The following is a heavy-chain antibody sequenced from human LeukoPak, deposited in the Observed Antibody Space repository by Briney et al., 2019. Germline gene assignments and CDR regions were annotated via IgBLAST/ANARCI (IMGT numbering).Heavy chain of an antibody. J-gene: IGHJ4*02. V-gene: IGHV4-59*01. CDR2: IYYSGST. CDR3: ARDRFSGFDY. D-gene: IGHD3-10*01. CDR1: GGSISSYY. Sequence: SETLSPTCTVSGGSISSYYWSWIRQPPGKGLEWIGYIYYSGSTNYNPSLKSRVTISVDTSKNQFSLKLSSVTAADTAVYYCARDRFSGFDYWGQGTLVTVSS.